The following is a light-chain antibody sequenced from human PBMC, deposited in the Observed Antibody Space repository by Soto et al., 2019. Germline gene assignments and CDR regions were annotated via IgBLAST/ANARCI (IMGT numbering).Light chain of an antibody. V-gene: IGLV2-14*01. CDR1: SSDVGGYNY. J-gene: IGLJ3*02. CDR3: RSYTSSLTRV. CDR2: EVS. Sequence: QSALTQPASVSGSPGQSITISCTGTSSDVGGYNYVSWYQQRPGKAPKLMIYEVSNRPSGVSNRFSGSKSGNTASLTISGLQAEDEADYYCRSYTSSLTRVFGGGTKLTVL.